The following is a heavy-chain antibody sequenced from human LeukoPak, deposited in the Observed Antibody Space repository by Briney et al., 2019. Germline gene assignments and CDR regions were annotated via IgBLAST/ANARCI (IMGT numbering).Heavy chain of an antibody. Sequence: GGSLRLSCEASGFTFSRYAIHWVRQAPGKGLEWVAVISYDGTNEYFADSVKGRFTISRSNSKNTVYLQMNSLRTEDTALYYCAGDASSDYDLGRYYFDHWGQGTLVTVSS. D-gene: IGHD5-12*01. CDR1: GFTFSRYA. J-gene: IGHJ4*02. CDR2: ISYDGTNE. V-gene: IGHV3-30*04. CDR3: AGDASSDYDLGRYYFDH.